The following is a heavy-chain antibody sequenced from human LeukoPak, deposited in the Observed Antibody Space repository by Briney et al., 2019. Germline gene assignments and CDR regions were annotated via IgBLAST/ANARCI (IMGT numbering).Heavy chain of an antibody. V-gene: IGHV1-69*04. J-gene: IGHJ6*02. CDR1: GGTFSSYA. CDR3: ARKANDYGDYGGGAYYYGMDV. CDR2: IIPIFGIA. D-gene: IGHD4-17*01. Sequence: ASVKVSCKASGGTFSSYAISGVRQAPGQGLEWMGRIIPIFGIANYAQKFQGRVTITADKSTSTAYMELSSPTSEDTAVYYCARKANDYGDYGGGAYYYGMDVWGQGTTVTVSS.